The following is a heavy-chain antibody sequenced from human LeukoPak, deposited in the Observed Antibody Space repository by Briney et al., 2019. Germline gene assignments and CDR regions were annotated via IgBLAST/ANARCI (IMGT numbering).Heavy chain of an antibody. CDR3: ARASRRQYYDSSGYSRQYVY. D-gene: IGHD3-22*01. CDR1: GFTFDDYG. J-gene: IGHJ4*02. CDR2: INWNGGST. Sequence: PGGSLRLSCAASGFTFDDYGMSWVRQAPGKGLEWVSGINWNGGSTGYADSVKGRFTISRDNAKNSLYLQMNSLRAEDTALYYCARASRRQYYDSSGYSRQYVYWGQGTLVTVSS. V-gene: IGHV3-20*04.